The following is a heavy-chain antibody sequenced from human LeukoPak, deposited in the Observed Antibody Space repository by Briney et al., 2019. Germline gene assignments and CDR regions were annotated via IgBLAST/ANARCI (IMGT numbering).Heavy chain of an antibody. Sequence: KTSETLSLTCTVSGDSMSSSHYCWGWIRQPPGKGLEWIGSIYYSGSTYYNPSLKSRVTISVDTSKNQFSLKLNSVTAADTAVYYCARQDSGWYFVDWFDPWGQGTLVTVSS. CDR3: ARQDSGWYFVDWFDP. D-gene: IGHD6-19*01. CDR2: IYYSGST. V-gene: IGHV4-39*07. J-gene: IGHJ5*02. CDR1: GDSMSSSHYC.